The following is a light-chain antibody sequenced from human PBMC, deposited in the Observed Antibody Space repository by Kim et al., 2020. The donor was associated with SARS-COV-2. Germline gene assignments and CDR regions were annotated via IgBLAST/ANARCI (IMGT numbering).Light chain of an antibody. CDR2: AEI. J-gene: IGLJ2*01. Sequence: KTLSIDCTRSSGSIAGKFVQWYQQRRGSAPTNVIYAEIQRPSGVADHFSGSIDSSSNSASLTNSGLRTEDEATYYCQSYDRTTVIFGGGTQLTVL. V-gene: IGLV6-57*03. CDR1: SGSIAGKF. CDR3: QSYDRTTVI.